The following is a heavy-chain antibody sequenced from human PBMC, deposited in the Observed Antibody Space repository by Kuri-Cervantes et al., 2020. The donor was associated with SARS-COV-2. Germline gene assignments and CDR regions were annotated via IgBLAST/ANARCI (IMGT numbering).Heavy chain of an antibody. Sequence: SETLSLTCTVSGGSIRSGQYYWSWVRQPPGKGLEWIGYISYIGSTFYHPSLKSRVTISVDTSKNQFSLKLSSVTAADTAVYYCATLPYCTNGVCYTYYYYYMDVWGKGTTVTVSS. V-gene: IGHV4-30-4*08. CDR2: ISYIGST. J-gene: IGHJ6*03. CDR1: GGSIRSGQYY. CDR3: ATLPYCTNGVCYTYYYYYMDV. D-gene: IGHD2-8*01.